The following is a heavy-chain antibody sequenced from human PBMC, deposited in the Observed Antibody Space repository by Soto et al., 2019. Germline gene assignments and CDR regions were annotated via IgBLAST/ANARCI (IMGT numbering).Heavy chain of an antibody. CDR2: IGQDGSEK. CDR1: GFTFSSYW. D-gene: IGHD4-17*01. V-gene: IGHV3-7*01. CDR3: AREPSSYGDRESIDY. Sequence: EVQLVESGGGLVQPGGSLRLSCAASGFTFSSYWMSWVRQAPGKGLEWVANIGQDGSEKYSVDSVKGRFTISRDNAKNSLYLQMNSLRAEDTAVYYCAREPSSYGDRESIDYWGQGTLVTVSA. J-gene: IGHJ4*02.